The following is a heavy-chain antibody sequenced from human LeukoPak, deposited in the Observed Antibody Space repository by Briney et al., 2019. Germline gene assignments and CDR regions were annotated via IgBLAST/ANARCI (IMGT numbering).Heavy chain of an antibody. V-gene: IGHV3-23*01. CDR3: AASLDILTGLLYY. Sequence: PGGSLRLSCAASGFPFSSYAMSWVRQAPGKGLEWVSVISGSSTYYADSVKGRFTISRDNSKNTLYLQMNSLRADDTAVYYCAASLDILTGLLYYWGQGTPVTVSS. CDR2: ISGSST. D-gene: IGHD3-9*01. CDR1: GFPFSSYA. J-gene: IGHJ4*02.